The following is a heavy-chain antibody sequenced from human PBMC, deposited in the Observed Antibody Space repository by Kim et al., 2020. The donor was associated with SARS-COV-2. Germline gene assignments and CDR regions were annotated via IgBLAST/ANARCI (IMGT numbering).Heavy chain of an antibody. J-gene: IGHJ3*02. D-gene: IGHD2-8*01. Sequence: GGSLRLSCAASGFTFGDYAMHWVRQAPGKGLEWVSGISWNSGSIGYADSVKGRFTISRDNAKNSLYLQMNSLRAEDTALYYCAKDISGGYIVLREWAFDIWGQGTMVTVSS. CDR1: GFTFGDYA. CDR3: AKDISGGYIVLREWAFDI. V-gene: IGHV3-9*01. CDR2: ISWNSGSI.